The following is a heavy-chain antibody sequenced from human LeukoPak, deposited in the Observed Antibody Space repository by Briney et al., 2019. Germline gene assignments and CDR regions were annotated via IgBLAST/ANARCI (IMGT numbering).Heavy chain of an antibody. CDR2: INEHGSEK. D-gene: IGHD3-10*02. J-gene: IGHJ4*02. CDR3: ARGALCSVDY. CDR1: GLTFSTYW. Sequence: GGSLRLSCAASGLTFSTYWMSWVRQAPGKGLECVGIINEHGSEKYYVDSVKGRFTISRDNAKNSLYLQINSLRAEDTAVYYCARGALCSVDYRGQGTLLTVSS. V-gene: IGHV3-7*03.